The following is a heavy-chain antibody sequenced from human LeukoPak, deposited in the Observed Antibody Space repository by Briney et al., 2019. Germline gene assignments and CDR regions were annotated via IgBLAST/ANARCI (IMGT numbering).Heavy chain of an antibody. CDR2: LWYDGSIK. V-gene: IGHV3-33*01. Sequence: GRSLTLSCAASGFTFSTYGMLWVRQGPGKGLEWVADLWYDGSIKYYAASVKGRFTIPRDNSKDTLYLQMNSLRAEDTAVYYRASAVDPFDIWGQGTIVIVSS. D-gene: IGHD4-17*01. CDR1: GFTFSTYG. CDR3: ASAVDPFDI. J-gene: IGHJ3*02.